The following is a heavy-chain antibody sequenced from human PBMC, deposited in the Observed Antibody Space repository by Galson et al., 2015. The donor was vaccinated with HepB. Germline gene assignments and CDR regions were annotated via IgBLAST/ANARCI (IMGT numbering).Heavy chain of an antibody. J-gene: IGHJ3*02. CDR3: ARFSDYESAFDI. CDR2: ISSSGSTI. CDR1: GFTFSDYY. D-gene: IGHD5-12*01. Sequence: SLRLSCAASGFTFSDYYMSWIRQAPGKGLEWVSYISSSGSTIYYADSVKGRFTISRDNAKNSLYLQMNSLRAEDTAVYYCARFSDYESAFDIWGQGTMVTVSS. V-gene: IGHV3-11*04.